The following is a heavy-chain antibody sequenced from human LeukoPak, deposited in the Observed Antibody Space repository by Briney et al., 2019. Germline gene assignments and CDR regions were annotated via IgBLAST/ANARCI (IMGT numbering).Heavy chain of an antibody. Sequence: PRGSLRLSCAASGFTFSDYYMSWIRQAPGKGLEWVSYISSSGSYIYYADSVKGRFTISRDNAKNSLYLQMNSLRAEDTAVYYCARIVDGSSSFDYWGQGTLVTVSS. J-gene: IGHJ4*02. CDR1: GFTFSDYY. CDR3: ARIVDGSSSFDY. D-gene: IGHD6-13*01. V-gene: IGHV3-11*04. CDR2: ISSSGSYI.